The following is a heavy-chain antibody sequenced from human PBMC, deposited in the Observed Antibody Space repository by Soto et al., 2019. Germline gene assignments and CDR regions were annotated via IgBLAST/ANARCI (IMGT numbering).Heavy chain of an antibody. J-gene: IGHJ4*02. CDR1: GFTFSSYG. CDR3: AKDTFYHDSSGFYVFDY. Sequence: QVQLVESGGGVVQPGRSLRLSCAASGFTFSSYGIHWVRQAPGKGLEWVAVISYDGNNKNYADSVKGRFTISRDNSKNTLYLKMESLRAEDTAIYYCAKDTFYHDSSGFYVFDYWGQGTLVTVSS. V-gene: IGHV3-30*18. D-gene: IGHD3-22*01. CDR2: ISYDGNNK.